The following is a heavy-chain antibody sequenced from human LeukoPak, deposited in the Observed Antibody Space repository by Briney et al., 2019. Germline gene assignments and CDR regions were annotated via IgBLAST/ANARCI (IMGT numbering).Heavy chain of an antibody. D-gene: IGHD2-2*01. CDR2: INPSGGST. Sequence: GASVKVSCKASGYTFTSYYMHWVRQAPGQGLEWMGIINPSGGSTSYAQKFQGRVTMTRDMSTSTVYMELSSLRSEDTAVYYCARGDIVVVPAAIGGAFDIWGQGTMVTVSS. V-gene: IGHV1-46*01. J-gene: IGHJ3*02. CDR3: ARGDIVVVPAAIGGAFDI. CDR1: GYTFTSYY.